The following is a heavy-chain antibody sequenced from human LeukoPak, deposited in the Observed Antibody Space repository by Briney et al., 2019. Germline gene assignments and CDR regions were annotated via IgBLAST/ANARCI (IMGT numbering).Heavy chain of an antibody. CDR3: GRAFPPLRTSSAGDL. J-gene: IGHJ4*02. Sequence: GGSLRLFCSAAGCTFSYYAMYWVRQETVQVLVLVSSISYLSSHVYYGDSVKGRFSISRDNAKNSLYLQMNSLGAEDTAIYYCGRAFPPLRTSSAGDLWGQGILVTVSS. CDR1: GCTFSYYA. CDR2: ISYLSSHV. D-gene: IGHD3-16*01. V-gene: IGHV3-21*01.